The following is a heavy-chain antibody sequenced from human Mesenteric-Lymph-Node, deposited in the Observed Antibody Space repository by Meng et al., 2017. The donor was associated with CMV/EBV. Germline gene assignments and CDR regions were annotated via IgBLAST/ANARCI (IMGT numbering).Heavy chain of an antibody. CDR3: AKDHTILEVIRYYFDY. D-gene: IGHD3-3*01. V-gene: IGHV3-23*01. J-gene: IGHJ4*02. CDR1: GFTFSNYA. Sequence: GGSLRLSCAASGFTFSNYAMSWVRQAPGKGLEWVSTISGRSLSGSAAKTYFADSVKGRFTVSRDNSKSTLYLRMNSLRVEDTAVYYCAKDHTILEVIRYYFDYWGQGTLVTVSS. CDR2: ISGRSLSGSAAKT.